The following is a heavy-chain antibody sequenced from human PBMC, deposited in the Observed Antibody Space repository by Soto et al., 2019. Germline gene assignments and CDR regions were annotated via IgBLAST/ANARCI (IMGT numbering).Heavy chain of an antibody. J-gene: IGHJ6*02. V-gene: IGHV3-30-3*01. CDR1: AFSFSHYA. D-gene: IGHD2-15*01. Sequence: HPGGSLRLSCGASAFSFSHYAMHWVRQAPGKGLECVAVISYDGNIKRYADSVKGRFTISRDNSENTLYLQMNSLSPEDTAVYYCARAGYCGGGRCYSPYYYYYGMDVWGQGTTVTVSS. CDR3: ARAGYCGGGRCYSPYYYYYGMDV. CDR2: ISYDGNIK.